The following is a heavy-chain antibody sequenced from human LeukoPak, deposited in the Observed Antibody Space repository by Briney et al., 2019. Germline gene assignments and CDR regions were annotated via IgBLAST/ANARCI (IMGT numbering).Heavy chain of an antibody. V-gene: IGHV3-23*01. J-gene: IGHJ4*02. Sequence: GGSLRLSCAASGFTFSSYATNWVRQAPGKGLEWVSGISGSGGGAYYADSVKGRFTISRDNSKKTLYLQMNSLRAEDTAVHYCARDNYNAYWGQGTLVTVSS. CDR3: ARDNYNAY. CDR1: GFTFSSYA. CDR2: ISGSGGGA.